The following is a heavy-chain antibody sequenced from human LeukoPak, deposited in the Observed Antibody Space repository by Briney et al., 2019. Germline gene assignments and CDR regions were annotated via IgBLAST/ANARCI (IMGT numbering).Heavy chain of an antibody. J-gene: IGHJ6*02. V-gene: IGHV3-7*05. CDR2: INPDGSEI. Sequence: GGSQRLSCAASGFTFSGFWITWVRQAPGKGLEWVAYINPDGSEIYYADSVKGRFTLSRDNTKNSLFLQMNSLRAEDTAVYYCARGHYGLDVWGQGTTVIVSS. CDR1: GFTFSGFW. CDR3: ARGHYGLDV.